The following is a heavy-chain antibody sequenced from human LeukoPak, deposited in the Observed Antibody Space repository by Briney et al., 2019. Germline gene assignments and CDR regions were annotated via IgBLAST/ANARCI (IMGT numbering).Heavy chain of an antibody. CDR2: IYYSGST. J-gene: IGHJ4*02. V-gene: IGHV4-30-4*08. D-gene: IGHD5-18*01. Sequence: SETLSLTCTVSGGSISSGDYYWSWIRQPPGKGLVWSGYIYYSGSTYYDPSLKSRATSSVDTSKNQFSLKLTSVTAADTAVYYSARGSTANFDYWGQGTLVTASS. CDR3: ARGSTANFDY. CDR1: GGSISSGDYY.